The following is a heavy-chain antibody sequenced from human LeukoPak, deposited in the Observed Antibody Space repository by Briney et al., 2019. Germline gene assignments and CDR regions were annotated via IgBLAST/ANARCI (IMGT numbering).Heavy chain of an antibody. J-gene: IGHJ4*02. CDR3: ARWQWYYDSSGYYGGDY. CDR1: GYTFTGYY. Sequence: GASVKVSCKASGYTFTGYYIHWVRQAPGQGLEWMGRINPNSGGTNYAQKLQGRVTMTRDTSISTAYMELSRLRSDDTAVYYCARWQWYYDSSGYYGGDYWGQGTLVTVSS. V-gene: IGHV1-2*06. D-gene: IGHD3-22*01. CDR2: INPNSGGT.